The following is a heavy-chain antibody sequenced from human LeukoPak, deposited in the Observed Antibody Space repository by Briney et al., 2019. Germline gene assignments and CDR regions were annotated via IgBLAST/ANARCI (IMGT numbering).Heavy chain of an antibody. D-gene: IGHD4-17*01. Sequence: GGSLRLSCAASGFTFSRYWMHWVRQAPGKGLVWVSRINNDGSNTYYADSVKGRFTISRDNAKNTLYLQMDGLRAEDTALYYCASYGTDPFDIWGQGTLVTVSS. CDR2: INNDGSNT. J-gene: IGHJ3*02. CDR3: ASYGTDPFDI. V-gene: IGHV3-74*01. CDR1: GFTFSRYW.